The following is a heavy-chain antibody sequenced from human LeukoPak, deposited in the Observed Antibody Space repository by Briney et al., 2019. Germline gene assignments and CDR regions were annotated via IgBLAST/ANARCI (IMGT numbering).Heavy chain of an antibody. CDR1: GFTFSSYG. D-gene: IGHD1-1*01. Sequence: GGSLRLSCAASGFTFSSYGMSWVRQAPGKGLEWVSSISGSSGGTYYADSVKGRFTIYRDNSKDTLYLQKNSLRAEDTAVYYCAKEGRGNAVDYWGQGTLVTVSS. J-gene: IGHJ4*02. CDR3: AKEGRGNAVDY. CDR2: ISGSSGGT. V-gene: IGHV3-23*01.